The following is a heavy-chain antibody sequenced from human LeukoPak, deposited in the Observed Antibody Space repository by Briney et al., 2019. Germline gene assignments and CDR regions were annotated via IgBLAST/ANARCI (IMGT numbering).Heavy chain of an antibody. Sequence: GASVKVSCKASGYTFTRYDINWVRQVTGQGLEWMGWIHPNSGDTGYAQKFQGRVTIIRNTSISTAYMELSSLRSDDTAVYYCARGKPSDYGANFDYWGQGTLVTVSS. J-gene: IGHJ4*02. CDR3: ARGKPSDYGANFDY. CDR2: IHPNSGDT. V-gene: IGHV1-8*03. CDR1: GYTFTRYD. D-gene: IGHD4/OR15-4a*01.